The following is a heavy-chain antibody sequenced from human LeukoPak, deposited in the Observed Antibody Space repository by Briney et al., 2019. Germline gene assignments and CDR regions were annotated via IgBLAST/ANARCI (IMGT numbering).Heavy chain of an antibody. D-gene: IGHD2-2*01. CDR2: IYPRDSRT. CDR1: GYSFSSYW. J-gene: IGHJ4*02. CDR3: ARHLSDITSSPNY. V-gene: IGHV5-51*01. Sequence: GESLKISCKGSGYSFSSYWIAWVRQMPGKGLEWMGVIYPRDSRTTYSPSFQDQVTISADKSISTAYLQWTSLKASDTAKYYCARHLSDITSSPNYWGPGTLVTVSS.